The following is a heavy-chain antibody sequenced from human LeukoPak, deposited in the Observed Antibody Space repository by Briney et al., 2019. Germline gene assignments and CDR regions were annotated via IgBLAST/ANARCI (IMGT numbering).Heavy chain of an antibody. D-gene: IGHD2-15*01. CDR2: IYYSGST. J-gene: IGHJ4*02. V-gene: IGHV4-59*08. CDR3: ARHREAATPGDY. CDR1: GGSISSYY. Sequence: SETLSLTCTVSGGSISSYYWSRIRQPPGKGLEWIGYIYYSGSTNYNPSLKSRVTISVDTSKNQFSLKLSSVTAADTAVYYCARHREAATPGDYWGQGTLVTVSS.